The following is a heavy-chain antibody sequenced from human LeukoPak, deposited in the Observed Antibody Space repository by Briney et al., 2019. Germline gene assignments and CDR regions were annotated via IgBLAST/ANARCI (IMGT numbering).Heavy chain of an antibody. D-gene: IGHD2-15*01. J-gene: IGHJ3*02. CDR1: GFTFSSYS. V-gene: IGHV3-21*01. CDR3: ARDFGYCSGGSCYSIEGDAFDI. CDR2: ISSSSSYI. Sequence: PGGSLRLSCAASGFTFSSYSMNWVRQAPGKGLEWVSSISSSSSYIYYADSVKGRFTISRDNAKNSLYLQMNSLRAEDTAVYYCARDFGYCSGGSCYSIEGDAFDIWGQRTMVTVSS.